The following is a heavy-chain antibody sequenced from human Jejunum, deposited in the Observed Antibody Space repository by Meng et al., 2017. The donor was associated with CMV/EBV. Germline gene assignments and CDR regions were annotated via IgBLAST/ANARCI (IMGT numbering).Heavy chain of an antibody. D-gene: IGHD2-21*02. V-gene: IGHV3-53*01. CDR3: ARYVNFGGDSNY. Sequence: CAASGFTVSDSFMSWVRQAPGKGPEWISVIYNDGTKYYADSVKGRFTISRDNSKNTLYLQMNSLRAEDTAFYYCARYVNFGGDSNYWGQGTLVTVSS. CDR2: IYNDGTK. CDR1: GFTVSDSF. J-gene: IGHJ4*02.